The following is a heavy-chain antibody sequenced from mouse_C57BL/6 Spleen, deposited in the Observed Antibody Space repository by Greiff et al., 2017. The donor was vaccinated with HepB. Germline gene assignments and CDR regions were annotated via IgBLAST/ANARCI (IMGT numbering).Heavy chain of an antibody. J-gene: IGHJ4*01. D-gene: IGHD1-1*02. Sequence: EVQLQQSGPELVKPGASVKIPCKASGYTFTDYNMDWVKQSHGKSLEWIGDINPNNGGTIYNQKFKGKATLTVDKSSSTAYMELRSLPSEDTAVYYCARGGNCYRYYYAMDYWGQGTSVTVSS. V-gene: IGHV1-18*01. CDR1: GYTFTDYN. CDR2: INPNNGGT. CDR3: ARGGNCYRYYYAMDY.